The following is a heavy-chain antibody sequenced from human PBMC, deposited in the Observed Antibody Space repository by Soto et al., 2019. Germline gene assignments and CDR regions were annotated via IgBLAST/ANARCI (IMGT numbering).Heavy chain of an antibody. CDR3: ARDVAVRGAMGWFDP. Sequence: QLQLQESGSGLVKPSHTLSLTCAVSGGSIRSGTYTWNWIRQPPGKGLEWIGYTYQSGSTFYSASLKGRVTITVDRSKNQFSLKLSSVTAADTAVYYCARDVAVRGAMGWFDPWGQGTLVTVSS. CDR1: GGSIRSGTYT. V-gene: IGHV4-30-2*01. D-gene: IGHD3-10*01. J-gene: IGHJ5*02. CDR2: TYQSGST.